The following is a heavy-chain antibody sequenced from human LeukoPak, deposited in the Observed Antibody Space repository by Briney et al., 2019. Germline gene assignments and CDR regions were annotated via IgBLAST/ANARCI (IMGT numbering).Heavy chain of an antibody. D-gene: IGHD3-10*01. V-gene: IGHV4-39*01. CDR3: ARHSSYYGNFDY. Sequence: PSETLSLTCSVSGGSITSSSYYWGWIRQPRGKGLEWIGSIYYSGSTYYNPSLKSRVTISVDTSKNQFSLKLSSVTAADTAVYHCARHSSYYGNFDYWGQGTLVTVSS. J-gene: IGHJ4*02. CDR2: IYYSGST. CDR1: GGSITSSSYY.